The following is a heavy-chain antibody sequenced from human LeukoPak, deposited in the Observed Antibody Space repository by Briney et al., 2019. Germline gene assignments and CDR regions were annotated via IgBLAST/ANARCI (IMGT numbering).Heavy chain of an antibody. D-gene: IGHD3-9*01. CDR1: GFTVSSNY. CDR3: ARPRHYDILTGLDY. Sequence: GGSLRLSCAASGFTVSSNYMSWVRQAPGKGLEWVSVIYSGGSTYYADSVKGRFTISRDNSKNTLYLQMNSLRAEDTAVYYCARPRHYDILTGLDYWGQGTLVTVSS. J-gene: IGHJ4*02. V-gene: IGHV3-66*04. CDR2: IYSGGST.